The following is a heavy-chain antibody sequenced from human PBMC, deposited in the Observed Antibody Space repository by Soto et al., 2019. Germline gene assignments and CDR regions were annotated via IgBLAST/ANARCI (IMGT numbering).Heavy chain of an antibody. CDR1: GFTFSSYA. CDR2: ISGSGGST. D-gene: IGHD5-18*01. V-gene: IGHV3-23*01. CDR3: AARGEDTAMVKVVGLRYWFDP. Sequence: GGSLRLSCAASGFTFSSYAMSWVRQAPGKGLEWVSAISGSGGSTYYADSVKGRFTISRDNSKNTLYLQMNSLRAEDTAVYYCAARGEDTAMVKVVGLRYWFDPWGQGTLVTVSS. J-gene: IGHJ5*02.